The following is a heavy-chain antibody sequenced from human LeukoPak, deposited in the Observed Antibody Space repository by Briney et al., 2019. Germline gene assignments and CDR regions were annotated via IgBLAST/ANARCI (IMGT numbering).Heavy chain of an antibody. V-gene: IGHV3-30-3*01. CDR1: GFTFSIYP. J-gene: IGHJ4*02. CDR3: ARVLNYYDSSGYYFSY. Sequence: PGGSLRLSCAASGFTFSIYPMHWVRQAPGKGLEWVAVISYDGSNKYYADSVKGRFTISRDNSKNTLYLQMNSLRAEDTAVYYCARVLNYYDSSGYYFSYWGQGTLVTVSS. CDR2: ISYDGSNK. D-gene: IGHD3-22*01.